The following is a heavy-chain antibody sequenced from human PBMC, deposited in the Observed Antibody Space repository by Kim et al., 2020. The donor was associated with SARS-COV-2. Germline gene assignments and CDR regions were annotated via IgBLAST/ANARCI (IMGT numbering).Heavy chain of an antibody. Sequence: YADSGKGRFTIARDNAKNSLYLQMNSLRAEDTAVYYCARGLTGDLDAFDIWGQGTMVTVSS. CDR3: ARGLTGDLDAFDI. V-gene: IGHV3-21*01. D-gene: IGHD7-27*01. J-gene: IGHJ3*02.